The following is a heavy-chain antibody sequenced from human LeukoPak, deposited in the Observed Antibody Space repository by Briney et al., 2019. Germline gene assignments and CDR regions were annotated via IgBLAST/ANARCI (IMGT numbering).Heavy chain of an antibody. Sequence: GGSLRLSCAASGFTFSSYSMNWVRQAPGKGLEWVSSISSSSYIYYADSVKGRFTISRDNAKNSLYLQMNSLRAEDTAAYYCARAHCSSTSCYAWGYYYGMDVWGQGTTVTVSS. CDR3: ARAHCSSTSCYAWGYYYGMDV. CDR2: ISSSSYI. V-gene: IGHV3-21*01. CDR1: GFTFSSYS. J-gene: IGHJ6*02. D-gene: IGHD2-2*01.